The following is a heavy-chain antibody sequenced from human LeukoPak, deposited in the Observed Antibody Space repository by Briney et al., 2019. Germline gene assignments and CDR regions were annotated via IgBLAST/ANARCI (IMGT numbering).Heavy chain of an antibody. CDR2: IIPIFGTA. D-gene: IGHD6-13*01. Sequence: GASVKVSCKASGGTFSSYAISWVRQAPGQGLEWMGRIIPIFGTANYAQKFQGRVTITTDESTSTAYMELSSLRSEDTAVYYCAENLGIAAAGYWGQGTLVTVPS. J-gene: IGHJ4*02. V-gene: IGHV1-69*05. CDR1: GGTFSSYA. CDR3: AENLGIAAAGY.